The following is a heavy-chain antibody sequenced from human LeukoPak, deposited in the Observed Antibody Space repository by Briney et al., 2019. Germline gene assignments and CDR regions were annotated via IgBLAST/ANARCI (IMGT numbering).Heavy chain of an antibody. CDR3: ARAHMGVTTYHFDY. V-gene: IGHV4-39*07. Sequence: PSETLSLTCTVSGGSISSSSYYWGWIRQPPRKGLEWIGSIYYSGSTYYNPSLKSRVTISVDTSKNQFSLKLSSVTAADTAVYYCARAHMGVTTYHFDYWGQGTLVTVSS. CDR1: GGSISSSSYY. D-gene: IGHD4-17*01. J-gene: IGHJ4*02. CDR2: IYYSGST.